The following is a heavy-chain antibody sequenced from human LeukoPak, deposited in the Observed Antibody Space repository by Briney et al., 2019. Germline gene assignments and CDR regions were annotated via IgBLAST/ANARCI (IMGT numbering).Heavy chain of an antibody. CDR2: IWYDGSNK. J-gene: IGHJ5*02. CDR3: ARGFLRGYCSGGSCYPRS. CDR1: GFTFSSYG. D-gene: IGHD2-15*01. Sequence: QPGGSLRLSCAPSGFTFSSYGMHWVRQAPGKGLEWVAVIWYDGSNKYYADSVKGRFTISRDNSKNTLYLQMNSLRAEDTAVYYCARGFLRGYCSGGSCYPRSWGQGTLVTVSS. V-gene: IGHV3-33*08.